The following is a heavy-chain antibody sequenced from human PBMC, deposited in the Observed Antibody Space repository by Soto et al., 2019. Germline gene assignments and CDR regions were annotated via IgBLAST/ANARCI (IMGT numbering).Heavy chain of an antibody. CDR2: ISGGGETT. CDR1: GFPFITTD. J-gene: IGHJ5*02. V-gene: IGHV3-23*01. CDR3: AKNSGWFNT. Sequence: EFQVMQSGGGLVQPGGSLRFACEASGFPFITTDRSWVRQAPGKGLEWVSTISGGGETTYYADSVKGRFTISRDNFKNTVYLQMDGLRVDDTALYYCAKNSGWFNTWGQGDLVTVSS. D-gene: IGHD3-10*01.